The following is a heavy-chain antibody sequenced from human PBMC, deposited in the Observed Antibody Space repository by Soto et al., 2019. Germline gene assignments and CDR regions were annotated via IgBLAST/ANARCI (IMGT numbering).Heavy chain of an antibody. V-gene: IGHV2-5*02. CDR1: GVSVSTSGVG. CDR3: AHGSDGYFDY. J-gene: IGHJ4*02. Sequence: QITLKESGPTLVKPTQPLKLTCALSGVSVSTSGVGVAWTRQPPGKALEWLALIYWDDEKRYSPSLKRRLTITRDTSNNQVVLTMTNTDPVDTATYFCAHGSDGYFDYWGQGTLVTVSS. CDR2: IYWDDEK.